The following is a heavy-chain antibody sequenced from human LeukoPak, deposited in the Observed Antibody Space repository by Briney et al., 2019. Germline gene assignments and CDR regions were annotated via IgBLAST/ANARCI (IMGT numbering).Heavy chain of an antibody. D-gene: IGHD3-9*01. CDR1: GFTFSSYS. V-gene: IGHV3-21*01. CDR3: ARGPDILTGAEFNY. CDR2: ISSSSSYI. J-gene: IGHJ4*02. Sequence: GGSLRLSCAASGFTFSSYSMNWVRQAPGEGLEWVSSISSSSSYIYYADSVKGRFTISRDNAKNPLYLQMNSLRAEDTAVYYCARGPDILTGAEFNYWGQGTLVTVSS.